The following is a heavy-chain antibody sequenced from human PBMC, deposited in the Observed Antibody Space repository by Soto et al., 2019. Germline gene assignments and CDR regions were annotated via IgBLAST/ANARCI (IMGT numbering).Heavy chain of an antibody. D-gene: IGHD2-15*01. Sequence: QLLESGGGLAQPGESLTLSCAASGFMFSGYAMSWVRQAPGKGLEWVSAVSNSGTSTSYADSVKGRFTISRDNSKNTLHLQMSALGAEDTALYYCVKDLAASGWFDPWGQGTLVIVSS. CDR3: VKDLAASGWFDP. V-gene: IGHV3-23*01. J-gene: IGHJ5*02. CDR1: GFMFSGYA. CDR2: VSNSGTST.